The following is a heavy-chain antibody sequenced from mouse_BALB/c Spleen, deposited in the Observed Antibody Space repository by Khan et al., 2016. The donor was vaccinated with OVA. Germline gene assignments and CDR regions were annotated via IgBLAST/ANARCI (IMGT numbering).Heavy chain of an antibody. D-gene: IGHD1-1*01. Sequence: EVQLQESGPGLVKPSQSLSLTCTVTGYSIPTDYAWNWIRQFPGNKLDWMGFISYSGNTKYNPSLKSRISITRDTSKNQFFLQLKSVTTEDTARYYCARVYGGDFDYWGQGTTLTVSS. CDR2: ISYSGNT. J-gene: IGHJ2*01. CDR1: GYSIPTDYA. V-gene: IGHV3-2*02. CDR3: ARVYGGDFDY.